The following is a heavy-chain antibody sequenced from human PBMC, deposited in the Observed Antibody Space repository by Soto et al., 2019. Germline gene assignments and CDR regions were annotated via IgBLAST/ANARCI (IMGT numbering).Heavy chain of an antibody. CDR3: ARADMSATYFFDS. Sequence: PSETLSLTCAVFGGSVSSETHFWSWIRQPPGNGLEWIGYIYHSGITNSNPSLKGRLTISVDKSTNHFSLSLASVTAADTAIYYCARADMSATYFFDSWGQGTPVTVSS. D-gene: IGHD2-15*01. V-gene: IGHV4-61*03. J-gene: IGHJ4*02. CDR2: IYHSGIT. CDR1: GGSVSSETHF.